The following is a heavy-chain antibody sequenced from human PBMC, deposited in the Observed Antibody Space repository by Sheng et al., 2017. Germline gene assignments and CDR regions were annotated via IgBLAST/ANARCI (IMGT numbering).Heavy chain of an antibody. CDR2: ISSSGGGT. Sequence: EVQLLESGGSLVQPGGSLRLSCAASGFTFSSHAMTWVRQAPGKWLEWVSGISSSGGGTYYADSVQGRFSISRDNSKNTLYLQMNSLRVEDTAVYYCATIRNGNFDYWGQGTLVTVSS. J-gene: IGHJ4*02. CDR1: GFTFSSHA. D-gene: IGHD1-1*01. CDR3: ATIRNGNFDY. V-gene: IGHV3-23*01.